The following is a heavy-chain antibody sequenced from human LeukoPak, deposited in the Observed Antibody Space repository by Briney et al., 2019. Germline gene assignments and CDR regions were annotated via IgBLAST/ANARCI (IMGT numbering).Heavy chain of an antibody. D-gene: IGHD2-2*02. J-gene: IGHJ4*02. CDR1: RYTLTGYY. CDR2: INPDSGGT. V-gene: IGHV1-2*02. CDR3: ARSLYCSSTSCYTFDY. Sequence: GASVKVSCKASRYTLTGYYMHWVRQAPGHGLEWMGWINPDSGGTNYAQKFQGRVTMTRDTSISTAYMELSRLRSDGTAVYYCARSLYCSSTSCYTFDYWGQGTLVTVSS.